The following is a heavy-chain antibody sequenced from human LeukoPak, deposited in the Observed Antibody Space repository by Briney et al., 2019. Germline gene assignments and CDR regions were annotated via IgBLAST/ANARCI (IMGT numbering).Heavy chain of an antibody. CDR3: ARGQLELRSDWFDP. D-gene: IGHD1-7*01. CDR1: GYTFTGYY. CDR2: ISAYNGNT. Sequence: VASVKVSCKASGYTFTGYYMHWVRQAPGQGLEWMGWISAYNGNTNYAQKLQGRVTMTTDTSTSTAYMELRSLRSDDTAVYYCARGQLELRSDWFDPWGQGTLATVSS. V-gene: IGHV1-18*04. J-gene: IGHJ5*02.